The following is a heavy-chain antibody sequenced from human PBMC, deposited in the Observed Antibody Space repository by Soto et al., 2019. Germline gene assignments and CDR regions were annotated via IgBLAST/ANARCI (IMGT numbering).Heavy chain of an antibody. V-gene: IGHV1-58*02. CDR2: IVVGSGNT. Sequence: SVKVSCKASGFTFTSSAMQWVRQARGQSLEWIGWIVVGSGNTNYAQKFQERVTITRDMSTSTAYMELSSLRSEDTAVYYCAADTGNDFWSGPQPYYYYYYMDVWGKGTTVTVSS. CDR1: GFTFTSSA. J-gene: IGHJ6*03. D-gene: IGHD3-3*01. CDR3: AADTGNDFWSGPQPYYYYYYMDV.